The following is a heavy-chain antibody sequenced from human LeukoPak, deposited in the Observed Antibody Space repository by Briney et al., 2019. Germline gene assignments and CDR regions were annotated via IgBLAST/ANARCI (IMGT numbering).Heavy chain of an antibody. Sequence: GGSLRLSCAASGFTFSSYWMHWVRQAPGKGLEWVSRINSDGSSTSYADSVKGRFTISRDNAKNTLYLQMNSLRAEDTAVYYCARVGYSAQVHYWGQGTLVTVSS. CDR2: INSDGSST. CDR3: ARVGYSAQVHY. J-gene: IGHJ4*02. D-gene: IGHD4-23*01. CDR1: GFTFSSYW. V-gene: IGHV3-74*01.